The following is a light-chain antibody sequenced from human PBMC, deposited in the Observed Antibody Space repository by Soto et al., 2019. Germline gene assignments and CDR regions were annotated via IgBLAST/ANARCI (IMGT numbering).Light chain of an antibody. J-gene: IGLJ2*01. CDR2: RDD. CDR1: SSNNGSNY. V-gene: IGLV1-47*01. Sequence: QSVLTQPPSASATPGQRITISCFGRSSNNGSNYGYWYQQLPGTAPNLLISRDDERPSGVPDRFSGSKSGTSASLAISGVRSEDEADDICAAWDDSRRAPVFGGGTKLTVL. CDR3: AAWDDSRRAPV.